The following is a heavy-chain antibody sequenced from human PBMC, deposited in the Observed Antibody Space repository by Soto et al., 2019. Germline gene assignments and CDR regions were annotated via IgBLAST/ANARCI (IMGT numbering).Heavy chain of an antibody. CDR3: AKDMGYNWNYAWF. CDR1: GFTFSSYA. J-gene: IGHJ4*02. D-gene: IGHD1-7*01. V-gene: IGHV3-23*01. Sequence: EVQLLESGGGLVQPGGSLRLSCAASGFTFSSYAMSWVRQAPGKGLEWVSAISGSGGSTYYADSVKGRFTISRDNSKNTLYLQMNSLRAEDTAVDYCAKDMGYNWNYAWFWVQGTLVTVSS. CDR2: ISGSGGST.